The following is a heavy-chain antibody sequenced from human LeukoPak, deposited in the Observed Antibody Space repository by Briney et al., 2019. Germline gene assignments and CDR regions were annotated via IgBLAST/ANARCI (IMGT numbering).Heavy chain of an antibody. CDR2: ISYDGSNK. Sequence: PGGSLRLSCVASGFIFSSYSIHWVRQAPGQGLEWVAVISYDGSNKYYADSVKGRFTISRDNSKNTLYLQMNSLRAEDTAVYYCAKDSYLLGYYYYYMDVWGKGTTVTVSS. CDR1: GFIFSSYS. D-gene: IGHD2-21*01. CDR3: AKDSYLLGYYYYYMDV. V-gene: IGHV3-30*18. J-gene: IGHJ6*03.